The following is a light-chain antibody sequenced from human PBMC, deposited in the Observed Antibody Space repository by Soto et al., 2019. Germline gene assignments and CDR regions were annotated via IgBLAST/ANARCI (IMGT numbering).Light chain of an antibody. Sequence: QSALTQPPSVSGAPGQRITISCPGSSSNIGARYDVHWYRQLPGAAPKLLLFGDNNRPSGVPDRFSGSKSGTSASLAITGLQADDEADYYCQSYDSSLNRVFGTGTKVTVL. J-gene: IGLJ1*01. CDR2: GDN. CDR1: SSNIGARYD. V-gene: IGLV1-40*01. CDR3: QSYDSSLNRV.